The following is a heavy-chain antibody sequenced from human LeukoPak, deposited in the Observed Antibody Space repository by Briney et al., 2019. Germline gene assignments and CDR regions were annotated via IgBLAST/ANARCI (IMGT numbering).Heavy chain of an antibody. J-gene: IGHJ4*02. CDR1: GFTFSSYG. V-gene: IGHV3-33*01. CDR3: ARCSGGSCYSGDY. Sequence: GGSLRLSCAASGFTFSSYGMHWVRQAPGKGLEWVAVIWYDGSNKYYAVSVKGRFTISRDNSKNTLYLQMNSLRAEDTAVYYCARCSGGSCYSGDYWGQGTLVTVSS. CDR2: IWYDGSNK. D-gene: IGHD2-15*01.